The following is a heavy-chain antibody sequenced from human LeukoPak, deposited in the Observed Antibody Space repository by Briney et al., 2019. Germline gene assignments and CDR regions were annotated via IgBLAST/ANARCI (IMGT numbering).Heavy chain of an antibody. Sequence: GGSLRLSCEASGFTFSYHTMTWVRQAPGKGLDWVSGISGSGATTYYADSVKGRFTISRDNSKSTLYLQMNSLRAEDTAVYYCAKDPGNIVATIIDYWGQGTLVTVSS. CDR3: AKDPGNIVATIIDY. CDR1: GFTFSYHT. J-gene: IGHJ4*02. CDR2: ISGSGATT. V-gene: IGHV3-23*01. D-gene: IGHD5-12*01.